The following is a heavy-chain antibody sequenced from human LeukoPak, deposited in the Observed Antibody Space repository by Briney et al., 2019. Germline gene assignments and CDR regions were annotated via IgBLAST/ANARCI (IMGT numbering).Heavy chain of an antibody. J-gene: IGHJ4*02. Sequence: PSETLSLTCAVYGGSFSGYYWSWIRQPPGKGLEWIGEINHSGSTNYNPSLKSRVTISVDTSKNQFSLKLSSVTAADTAVYYCAGGQVGYNDYGDYSDFGSPSPEGHRDRFFDHWGQGTLVTVSS. CDR2: INHSGST. D-gene: IGHD4-17*01. CDR3: AGGQVGYNDYGDYSDFGSPSPEGHRDRFFDH. CDR1: GGSFSGYY. V-gene: IGHV4-34*01.